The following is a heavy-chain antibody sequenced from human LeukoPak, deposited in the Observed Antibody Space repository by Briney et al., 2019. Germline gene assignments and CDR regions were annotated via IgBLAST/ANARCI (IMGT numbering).Heavy chain of an antibody. V-gene: IGHV4-39*01. CDR2: IFYSGST. CDR1: GGSISNKNYF. CDR3: ARTGTRPH. Sequence: SETLSLTCNVSGGSISNKNYFWGWIRQPPGKGLEWIGSIFYSGSTYYNPSLKSRVTISVDTSENQFSLKMTSVTAADTDVYYCARTGTRPHWGQGTLVTVSS. J-gene: IGHJ4*02. D-gene: IGHD1-14*01.